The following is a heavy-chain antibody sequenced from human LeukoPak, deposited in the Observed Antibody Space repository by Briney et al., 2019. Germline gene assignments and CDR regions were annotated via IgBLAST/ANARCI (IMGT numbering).Heavy chain of an antibody. Sequence: SSSSSIYYADSVKGRFTISRDNAKNSLYLQMNSLRAEDTALYYCARRRELRGAFDIWGQGTMVTVSS. CDR3: ARRRELRGAFDI. V-gene: IGHV3-21*04. CDR2: SSSSSI. J-gene: IGHJ3*02. D-gene: IGHD1-26*01.